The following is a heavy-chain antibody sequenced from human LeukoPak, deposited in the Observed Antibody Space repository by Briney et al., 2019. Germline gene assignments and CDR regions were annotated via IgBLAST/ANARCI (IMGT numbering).Heavy chain of an antibody. CDR3: ARGGWPARPFDY. CDR2: IYYSGST. V-gene: IGHV4-59*12. J-gene: IGHJ4*02. CDR1: GGSISSYY. Sequence: PSETLSLTCTVSGGSISSYYWSWSRQPPGQGLEWIGYIYYSGSTNSNPSLKGRVTISVDTSKNQFSLKLSSVTAADTAVYYCARGGWPARPFDYWGQGTLVTVSS.